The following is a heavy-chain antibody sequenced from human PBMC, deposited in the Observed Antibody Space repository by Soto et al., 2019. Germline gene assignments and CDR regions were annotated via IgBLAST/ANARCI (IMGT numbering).Heavy chain of an antibody. CDR1: GYTFTSYD. CDR3: AGESMITFGGVINNYFDY. J-gene: IGHJ4*02. Sequence: ASVKVSCKASGYTFTSYDINWVRQATGQGLEWMGWMNPNSGNTGYAQKFQGRVTMTRNTSISTAYMELSSLRSEDTAVYYCAGESMITFGGVINNYFDYWGQRTLVTVSS. CDR2: MNPNSGNT. V-gene: IGHV1-8*01. D-gene: IGHD3-16*01.